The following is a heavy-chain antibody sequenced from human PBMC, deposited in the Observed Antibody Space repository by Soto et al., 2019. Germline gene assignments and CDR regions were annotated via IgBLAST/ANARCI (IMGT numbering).Heavy chain of an antibody. V-gene: IGHV4-34*01. D-gene: IGHD2-15*01. CDR1: GGSFSDTY. J-gene: IGHJ5*02. Sequence: QVHLQQWGAGLLKPSETLSLTCAVYGGSFSDTYWNWFRQPPGKGLEWIGEINHNTNTIYNPSLTSRVTXPXDXXKNPFSLKWTSATAADTAVYYCARGVRLFRGSFDPWGQGTLVTVSS. CDR3: ARGVRLFRGSFDP. CDR2: INHNTNT.